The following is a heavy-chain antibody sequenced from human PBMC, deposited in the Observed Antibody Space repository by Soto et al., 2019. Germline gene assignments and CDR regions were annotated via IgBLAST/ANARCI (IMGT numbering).Heavy chain of an antibody. CDR3: AREVRWLQTYYFDY. V-gene: IGHV1-18*01. CDR1: GYTLASYG. D-gene: IGHD5-12*01. J-gene: IGHJ4*02. Sequence: ASVKVCCKDSGYTLASYGMSWVRQATGQGLEWMGWISAYNGNTNYAQKLQGRVTMTTDTSTSTAYMELRSLRSDDTAVYYCAREVRWLQTYYFDYWGQGTLVTVSS. CDR2: ISAYNGNT.